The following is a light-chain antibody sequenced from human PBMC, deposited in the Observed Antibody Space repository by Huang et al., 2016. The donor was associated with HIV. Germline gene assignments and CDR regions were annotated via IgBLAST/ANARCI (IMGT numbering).Light chain of an antibody. CDR2: GAS. CDR3: QHYGSSPIT. V-gene: IGKV3-20*01. Sequence: EIVLTQSPGTLSLTPGERAIFSCRASQRLTSSPLAWYQQKSGQAPRLLVFGASTRAPGIPDRFSGSGSGTDFTLTISGLEPEDFAVYYCQHYGSSPITFGQGTRLEIK. CDR1: QRLTSSP. J-gene: IGKJ5*01.